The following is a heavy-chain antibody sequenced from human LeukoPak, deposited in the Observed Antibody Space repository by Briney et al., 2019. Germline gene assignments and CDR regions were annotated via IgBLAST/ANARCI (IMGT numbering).Heavy chain of an antibody. CDR3: ARGGFSGSHRRENWFDP. CDR2: INPNSGGT. Sequence: ASVKVSCKASGYTFTGYYMHWVRQAPGQGLEWMGWINPNSGGTNYAQKFQGRVTMTRDTSISTAYMELSRLRSDDTAVYYCARGGFSGSHRRENWFDPWGQGTLVTVSS. V-gene: IGHV1-2*02. D-gene: IGHD1-26*01. CDR1: GYTFTGYY. J-gene: IGHJ5*02.